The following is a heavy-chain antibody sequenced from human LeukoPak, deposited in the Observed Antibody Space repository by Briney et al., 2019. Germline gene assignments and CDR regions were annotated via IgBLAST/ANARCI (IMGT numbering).Heavy chain of an antibody. CDR3: AKGDVVVVPAANDY. CDR2: ISGSGIST. CDR1: GFTFSSYA. V-gene: IGHV3-23*01. Sequence: GGSLRLSCAASGFTFSSYAMSWVRQAPGKGLEWVSTISGSGISTYYSDSVKGRFTISRDNAKNSLYLQMNSLRAEDTAVYYCAKGDVVVVPAANDYWGQGTLVTVSS. J-gene: IGHJ4*02. D-gene: IGHD2-2*01.